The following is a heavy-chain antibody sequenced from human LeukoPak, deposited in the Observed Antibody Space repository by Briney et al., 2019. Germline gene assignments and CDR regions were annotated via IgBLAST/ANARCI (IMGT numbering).Heavy chain of an antibody. CDR1: GYSFTGYY. J-gene: IGHJ4*02. D-gene: IGHD1-26*01. V-gene: IGHV1-46*01. CDR3: ASRHKHYYQIDY. Sequence: ASVKVSCKASGYSFTGYYMHWVRQAPGQGLEWMGMVNPSGGSTSYAQKFQGRVTMTRDTSTTTVYMELSSLRADDTAVFHCASRHKHYYQIDYWGQGTLVTVSS. CDR2: VNPSGGST.